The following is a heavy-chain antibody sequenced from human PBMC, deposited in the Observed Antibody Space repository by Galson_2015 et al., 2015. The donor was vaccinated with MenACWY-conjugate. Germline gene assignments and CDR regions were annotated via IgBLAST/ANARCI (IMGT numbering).Heavy chain of an antibody. D-gene: IGHD7-27*01. CDR3: ARLPTWGSSFGYFDY. J-gene: IGHJ4*02. CDR2: IRDTGSL. V-gene: IGHV4-59*08. CDR1: GASISSHH. Sequence: LSLTCTVSGASISSHHWSWFGQPPGKGLEWIAYIRDTGSLKDNPSLKSRVTMSADKSNNQFSLRLISVTAADTAVYYCARLPTWGSSFGYFDYWGQGILVAVSS.